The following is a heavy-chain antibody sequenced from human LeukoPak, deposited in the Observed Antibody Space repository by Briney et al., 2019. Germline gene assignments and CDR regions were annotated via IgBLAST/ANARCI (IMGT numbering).Heavy chain of an antibody. CDR3: ARDVRDEFSSGWYPIGY. V-gene: IGHV3-21*01. Sequence: GGTLRLSCAASGFTFSSYAMSWVRQAPGKGLEWVSSITSSGSYVYYADSVKGRFTISRDNAKNSLYLQMNSLRAEDTAVYYCARDVRDEFSSGWYPIGYWGQGTLVTVSS. CDR1: GFTFSSYA. J-gene: IGHJ4*02. CDR2: ITSSGSYV. D-gene: IGHD6-19*01.